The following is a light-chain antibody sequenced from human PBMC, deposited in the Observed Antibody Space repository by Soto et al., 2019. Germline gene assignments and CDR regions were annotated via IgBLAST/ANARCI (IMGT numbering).Light chain of an antibody. Sequence: EIVLTQSPATLSLSPGERATLSCRASQSVSSYLAWYQQKPGQAPRLLIYDASNRATGIPARFSGSGSGTDFTLTISSLEPEDFAVYYCQQSSNWPLITFGPGTKVDIQ. V-gene: IGKV3-11*01. J-gene: IGKJ3*01. CDR2: DAS. CDR1: QSVSSY. CDR3: QQSSNWPLIT.